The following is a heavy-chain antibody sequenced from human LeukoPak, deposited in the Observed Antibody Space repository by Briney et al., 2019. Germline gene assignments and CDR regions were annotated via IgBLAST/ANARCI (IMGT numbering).Heavy chain of an antibody. CDR1: GFTFSSYA. J-gene: IGHJ4*02. D-gene: IGHD5-18*01. CDR3: AKDREARGYSYGVFDY. Sequence: GGSLRLSCAASGFTFSSYAMSWVRQAPGRGLEGVSAISGSGGSTYYADSLKGRFTISRDNSKNTLYLQMNSLRAEDTAVYYCAKDREARGYSYGVFDYWGQGTLVTVSS. V-gene: IGHV3-23*01. CDR2: ISGSGGST.